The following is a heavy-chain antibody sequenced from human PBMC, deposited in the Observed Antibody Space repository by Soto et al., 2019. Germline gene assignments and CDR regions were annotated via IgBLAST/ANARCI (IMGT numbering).Heavy chain of an antibody. J-gene: IGHJ6*02. CDR2: IYYSGST. CDR1: GGSISSGDYY. V-gene: IGHV4-30-4*01. CDR3: ARDSQLTKLNYYYYYGMDV. D-gene: IGHD2-2*01. Sequence: QVQLQESGPGLVKPSQTLSLTCTVSGGSISSGDYYWSWIRQPPGKALEWIGYIYYSGSTYYNPSLKSRVTISVDTSKNQFSLKLSSVTAADTAVYYCARDSQLTKLNYYYYYGMDVWGQGTTVTVSS.